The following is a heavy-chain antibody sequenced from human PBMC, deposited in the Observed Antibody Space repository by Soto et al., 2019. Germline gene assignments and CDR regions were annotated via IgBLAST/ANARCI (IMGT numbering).Heavy chain of an antibody. CDR2: IYYSGST. J-gene: IGHJ4*02. Sequence: SETLSLTCTVSGGSISSYYWSWIRQPPGKGLEWIGYIYYSGSTNYNPSLKSRVTISVDTSKNQFSLKLSSVTAADTAVYYCARWRDGGYDYWGQGTLVTVSS. V-gene: IGHV4-59*01. CDR3: ARWRDGGYDY. CDR1: GGSISSYY. D-gene: IGHD5-12*01.